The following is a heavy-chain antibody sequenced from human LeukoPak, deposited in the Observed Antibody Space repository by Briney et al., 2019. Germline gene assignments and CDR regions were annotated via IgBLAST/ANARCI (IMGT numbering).Heavy chain of an antibody. Sequence: ASVKVSCKASGGTFSSYAISWVRQAPGQGLEWMGGIIPIFGTANYAQKFQGRVTITADESTSTAYMELSSLRSEDTAVYYCAVKVYSSSSNYYYYYYGMDVWGQGTTVTVSS. V-gene: IGHV1-69*01. CDR3: AVKVYSSSSNYYYYYYGMDV. CDR1: GGTFSSYA. D-gene: IGHD6-6*01. J-gene: IGHJ6*02. CDR2: IIPIFGTA.